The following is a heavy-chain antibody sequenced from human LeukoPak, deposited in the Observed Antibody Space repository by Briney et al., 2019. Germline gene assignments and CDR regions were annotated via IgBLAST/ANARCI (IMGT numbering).Heavy chain of an antibody. CDR3: AKDSPAALYYYYMDV. D-gene: IGHD2-2*01. Sequence: KAGGSLRLSCAVSAFTFSSYGMHWVRQAPGKGLEWVAFIQYDGSNKYYADSVKGRFTISRDNSKNTLYLQMNSLRAEDTAVYYCAKDSPAALYYYYMDVWGRGTTVTVSS. CDR1: AFTFSSYG. V-gene: IGHV3-30*02. CDR2: IQYDGSNK. J-gene: IGHJ6*03.